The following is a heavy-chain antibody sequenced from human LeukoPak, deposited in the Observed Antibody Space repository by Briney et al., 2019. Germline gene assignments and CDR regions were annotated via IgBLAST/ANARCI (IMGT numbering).Heavy chain of an antibody. Sequence: ASVKVSCKASGYTFTSYGFSWVRQAPGQGLEWMGWISAYNGDTNYAQKLQGRVTMTTDTSTSTAYMELRSLRSGDTAVYYCARGRLRFLEWLLDWFDPWGQGTLVTVSS. V-gene: IGHV1-18*01. CDR2: ISAYNGDT. J-gene: IGHJ5*02. D-gene: IGHD3-3*01. CDR3: ARGRLRFLEWLLDWFDP. CDR1: GYTFTSYG.